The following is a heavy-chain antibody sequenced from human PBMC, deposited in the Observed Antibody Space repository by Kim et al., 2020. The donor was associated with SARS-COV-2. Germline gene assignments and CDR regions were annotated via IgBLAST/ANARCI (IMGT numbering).Heavy chain of an antibody. Sequence: SETLSLTCTVSGDSLSSDYRSWNRQPAGKGLEWIGRIYTSGRTNYNPSLQSRVTMSVDMSKNQFSLKLSSVTAADTAVYYCARALGHWGQGTLVTVSS. V-gene: IGHV4-4*07. CDR3: ARALGH. D-gene: IGHD3-16*02. J-gene: IGHJ4*02. CDR1: GDSLSSDY. CDR2: IYTSGRT.